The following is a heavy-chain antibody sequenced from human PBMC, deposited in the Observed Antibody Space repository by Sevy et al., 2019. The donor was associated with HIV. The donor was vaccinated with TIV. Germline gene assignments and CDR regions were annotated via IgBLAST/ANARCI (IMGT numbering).Heavy chain of an antibody. V-gene: IGHV3-73*01. CDR1: GFTFSGSA. CDR3: TRDRDGYKGS. J-gene: IGHJ4*02. CDR2: IRSKANSYAT. D-gene: IGHD5-12*01. Sequence: GGSLRLSCAASGFTFSGSAMHWVRQASGKGLEWVGRIRSKANSYATAYAASVKGRLTISRDDSKNTAYLQMNSLKTEDTAVYYCTRDRDGYKGSWGQGTLVTVSS.